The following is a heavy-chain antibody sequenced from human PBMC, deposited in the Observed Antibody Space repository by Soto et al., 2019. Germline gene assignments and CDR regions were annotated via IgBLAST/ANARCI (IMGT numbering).Heavy chain of an antibody. Sequence: SETLSLACFISGGSFSNDYWTWIGQSPGKGLEWIGYIFHSGITDYNPSVKSRVTISIDKSRNLFSLNLTSVTAADTAAYYCARARYFYDSFGDYRSLDPWGQGTLVTVSS. D-gene: IGHD3-22*01. V-gene: IGHV4-59*01. CDR3: ARARYFYDSFGDYRSLDP. J-gene: IGHJ5*02. CDR2: IFHSGIT. CDR1: GGSFSNDY.